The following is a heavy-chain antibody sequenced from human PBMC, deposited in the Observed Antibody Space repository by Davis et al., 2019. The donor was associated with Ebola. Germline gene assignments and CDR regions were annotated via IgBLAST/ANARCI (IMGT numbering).Heavy chain of an antibody. CDR2: ISSSGSTI. D-gene: IGHD1-26*01. V-gene: IGHV3-11*01. CDR1: GFTFSGYY. CDR3: AREIVGATVY. Sequence: GESLKISCAASGFTFSGYYMSWIRQAPGKGLEWVSYISSSGSTIYYADSVKGRFTISRDNAKNSLYLQMNSLRAEDTAVYYCAREIVGATVYWGQGTLVTVSS. J-gene: IGHJ4*02.